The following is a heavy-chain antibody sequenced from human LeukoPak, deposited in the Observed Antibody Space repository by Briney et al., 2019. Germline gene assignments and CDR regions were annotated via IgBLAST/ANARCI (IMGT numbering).Heavy chain of an antibody. Sequence: PSETLSLICTVSGGSISSYYWSWVRQPPGKGLEWIGYIYTSGSTNYNPSLKSRVTISVDTSKNHFSLMLSSVTAADTAVYYCARLVDPLGDYYMDVWGKGTTVTVS. CDR2: IYTSGST. CDR3: ARLVDPLGDYYMDV. D-gene: IGHD1-26*01. J-gene: IGHJ6*03. CDR1: GGSISSYY. V-gene: IGHV4-4*09.